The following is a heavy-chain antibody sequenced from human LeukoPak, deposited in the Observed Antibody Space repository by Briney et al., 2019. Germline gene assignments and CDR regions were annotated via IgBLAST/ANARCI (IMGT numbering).Heavy chain of an antibody. CDR2: INSDGSST. CDR3: APVGGYGDDGYFDY. J-gene: IGHJ4*02. D-gene: IGHD4-17*01. CDR1: GFTFSSYW. Sequence: GGSLRLSCAASGFTFSSYWMHWVRRAPGKGLVWVSRINSDGSSTSYADSVKGRFTISRDNAKNTLYLQMNSLRAEDTAVYYCAPVGGYGDDGYFDYWGQGTLVTVSS. V-gene: IGHV3-74*01.